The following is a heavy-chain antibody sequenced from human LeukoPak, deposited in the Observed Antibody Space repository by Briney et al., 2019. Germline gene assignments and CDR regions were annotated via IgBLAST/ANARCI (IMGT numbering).Heavy chain of an antibody. Sequence: SETLSLTCTVSGGSISSGGYYWSWIRQPPGKGLEWIGYIYHSGSTYYNPSLKSRVTISVDRSKNQFSLKLSSVTAADTAVYYCARAVTYYDFWSGPPAPSYYFDYWGQGTLVTVSS. J-gene: IGHJ4*02. CDR1: GGSISSGGYY. CDR3: ARAVTYYDFWSGPPAPSYYFDY. CDR2: IYHSGST. V-gene: IGHV4-30-2*01. D-gene: IGHD3-3*01.